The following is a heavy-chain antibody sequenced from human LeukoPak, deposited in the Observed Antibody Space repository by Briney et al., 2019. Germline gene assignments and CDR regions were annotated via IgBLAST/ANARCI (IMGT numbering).Heavy chain of an antibody. V-gene: IGHV4-4*07. CDR3: ARVPYYYDSSGYPLDY. J-gene: IGHJ4*02. CDR2: IYTSGST. CDR1: GGSISSYY. D-gene: IGHD3-22*01. Sequence: SETLSLTCTVSGGSISSYYWSWIRQPAGKGLEWIGRIYTSGSTNYNPSLKSRVTMSLDTSKNQFSLKLSSVTAADTAVYYCARVPYYYDSSGYPLDYWGQGTLVTVSS.